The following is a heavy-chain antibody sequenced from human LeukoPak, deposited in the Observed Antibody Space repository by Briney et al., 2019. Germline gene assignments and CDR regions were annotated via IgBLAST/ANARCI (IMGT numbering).Heavy chain of an antibody. CDR2: IYTSGST. V-gene: IGHV4-4*07. CDR3: ARGGANSGYDYGHYHYYMDV. J-gene: IGHJ6*03. D-gene: IGHD5-12*01. CDR1: GGSISSYY. Sequence: PSEALSLTCTVSGGSISSYYWSWIRQPAGKGLEWIGRIYTSGSTNYNPSLKSRVTMSVDTSKNQFSLKLSSVTAADTAVYYCARGGANSGYDYGHYHYYMDVWGKGTTVTVSS.